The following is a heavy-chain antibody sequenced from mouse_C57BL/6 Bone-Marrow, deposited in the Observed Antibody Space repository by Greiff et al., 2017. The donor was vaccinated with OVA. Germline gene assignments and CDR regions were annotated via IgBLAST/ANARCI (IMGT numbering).Heavy chain of an antibody. CDR3: ARGLYYGTLYFDD. V-gene: IGHV1-55*01. J-gene: IGHJ1*03. Sequence: QVHVQQPGAELVKPGASVKMSCKASGYTFTSYWMTWVKQRPGQGLEWIGDIYPGSGSTNYTEKFKSKATLTVDTSSSTAYMQLSSLTSEDSAVYYCARGLYYGTLYFDDWGKGTTVTVSS. D-gene: IGHD2-1*01. CDR1: GYTFTSYW. CDR2: IYPGSGST.